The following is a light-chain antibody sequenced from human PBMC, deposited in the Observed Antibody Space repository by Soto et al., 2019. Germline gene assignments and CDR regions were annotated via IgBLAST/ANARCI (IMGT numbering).Light chain of an antibody. CDR1: SSDVGTYNR. Sequence: QSVLTQPPSVSGSPGQSVTISCTGTSSDVGTYNRVSWYQQPPGTAPKLMIYEVSNRPSGVPDRFSGSKSGNTASLTISGLQAEAEADYYCSLYTSSSTWVFGGGTKLTVL. J-gene: IGLJ3*02. CDR3: SLYTSSSTWV. V-gene: IGLV2-18*01. CDR2: EVS.